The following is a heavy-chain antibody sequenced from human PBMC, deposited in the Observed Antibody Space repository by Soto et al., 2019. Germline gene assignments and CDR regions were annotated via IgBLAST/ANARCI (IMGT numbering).Heavy chain of an antibody. V-gene: IGHV1-46*01. CDR2: INPSGGST. Sequence: ASMKVSCKASGYTFTSYYMHWVRQAPGQGLEWMGIINPSGGSTSYAQKFQGRVTMTRDTSTSTVYMELSSLRSEDTAVYYCARVGWYYDFWSGPPNYGMDVWGQGTTVTAP. D-gene: IGHD3-3*01. CDR3: ARVGWYYDFWSGPPNYGMDV. CDR1: GYTFTSYY. J-gene: IGHJ6*02.